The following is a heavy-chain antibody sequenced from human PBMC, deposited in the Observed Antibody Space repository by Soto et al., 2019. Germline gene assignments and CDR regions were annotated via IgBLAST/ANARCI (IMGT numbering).Heavy chain of an antibody. CDR3: ARGRTDYDVNWFDP. J-gene: IGHJ5*02. V-gene: IGHV4-34*01. CDR1: GGSFSGYY. D-gene: IGHD3-22*01. Sequence: PSETLSLTCAVYGGSFSGYYWSWIRQPPGKGLEWIGEINHSGSTNHNPSLKSRVTISVDTSKNQFSLKLSSVTAADTAVYYCARGRTDYDVNWFDPWGQGTLVTVSS. CDR2: INHSGST.